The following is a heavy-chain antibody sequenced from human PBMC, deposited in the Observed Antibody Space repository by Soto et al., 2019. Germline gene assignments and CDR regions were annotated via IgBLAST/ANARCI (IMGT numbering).Heavy chain of an antibody. CDR1: GDTFTELS. Sequence: ASVKVSCKVSGDTFTELSIHWVRQAPGKGLEWMGRFDPEDDEIVYAQKFQGRVTMTEDTSTDTSYMEVTSLTSEDTAVYYCATERLGFCDSDNCYSQLFDYWGQGTLVTVSS. J-gene: IGHJ4*02. CDR3: ATERLGFCDSDNCYSQLFDY. CDR2: FDPEDDEI. V-gene: IGHV1-24*01. D-gene: IGHD2-21*02.